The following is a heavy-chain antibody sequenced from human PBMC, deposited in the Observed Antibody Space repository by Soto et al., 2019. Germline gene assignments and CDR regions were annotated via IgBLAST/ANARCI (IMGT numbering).Heavy chain of an antibody. CDR3: ARVGWEIPPRFFGMDV. J-gene: IGHJ6*02. V-gene: IGHV1-69*06. CDR2: IIPIFDTT. Sequence: QVQLVQSGAEVKKPGSSVKVSCRASGGTFSSYAISWVRQAHGQGLEWMGGIIPIFDTTIYAQKFQGRVTITADKSTGTAYMELSSLTSDDTAVYFCARVGWEIPPRFFGMDVWGQGTTVTVSS. CDR1: GGTFSSYA. D-gene: IGHD1-26*01.